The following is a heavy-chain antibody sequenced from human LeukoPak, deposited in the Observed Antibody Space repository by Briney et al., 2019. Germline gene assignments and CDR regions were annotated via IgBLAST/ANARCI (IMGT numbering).Heavy chain of an antibody. J-gene: IGHJ1*01. CDR3: AQKAPYSPGYSQQ. V-gene: IGHV4-59*01. Sequence: PSETLSLTCTVSGCSITSYYWTWIRQPPGKGLEWIGYIYHSGTTNYNPSLKSRVTISVDTSKNQFSLKLTSVTAADTAVYYCAQKAPYSPGYSQQWGQGTLVTVSS. D-gene: IGHD2-15*01. CDR1: GCSITSYY. CDR2: IYHSGTT.